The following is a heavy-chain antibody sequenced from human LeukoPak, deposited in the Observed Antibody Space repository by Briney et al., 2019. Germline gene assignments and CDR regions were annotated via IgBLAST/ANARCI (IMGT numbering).Heavy chain of an antibody. J-gene: IGHJ4*02. D-gene: IGHD4-17*01. CDR3: AFYPDYGRAFFDS. V-gene: IGHV2-5*01. Sequence: SGPALVKPTEALTLTCSFSGFSLSTGGVGVGWIRQPPGQALEWLALIYWNDDKSYNPSLRSRLTITKDTSKNHVVLTMTNMDPVDTATYFCAFYPDYGRAFFDSWGQGPLVTVFS. CDR1: GFSLSTGGVG. CDR2: IYWNDDK.